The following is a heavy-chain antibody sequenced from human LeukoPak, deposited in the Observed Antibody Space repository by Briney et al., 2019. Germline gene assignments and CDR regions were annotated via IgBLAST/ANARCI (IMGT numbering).Heavy chain of an antibody. Sequence: GASVKVSCKASGGTFSSYAISWVRQAPGQGLEWMGWINPNSGGTNYAQKFQGWVTMTRDTSISTAYMELSRLRSDDTAVYYCARDREGEGGYVDYWGQGTLVTVSS. D-gene: IGHD3-16*01. CDR1: GGTFSSYA. J-gene: IGHJ4*02. V-gene: IGHV1-2*04. CDR3: ARDREGEGGYVDY. CDR2: INPNSGGT.